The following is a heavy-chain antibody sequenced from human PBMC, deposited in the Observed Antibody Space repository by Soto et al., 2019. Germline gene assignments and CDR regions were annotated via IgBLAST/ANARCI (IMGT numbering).Heavy chain of an antibody. Sequence: EVQLVESGGGLVQPGGSLRLSCAASGFTFSSYSMNWVRQAPGKGLEWVSSISSSSGYIYYADSVNGRFTISRDNAKNSLYLQMNSLRAEDTAVYYCARDLVDYGSGSYYNGTYWGQGTLVTVSS. D-gene: IGHD3-10*01. CDR1: GFTFSSYS. CDR2: ISSSSGYI. V-gene: IGHV3-21*01. CDR3: ARDLVDYGSGSYYNGTY. J-gene: IGHJ4*02.